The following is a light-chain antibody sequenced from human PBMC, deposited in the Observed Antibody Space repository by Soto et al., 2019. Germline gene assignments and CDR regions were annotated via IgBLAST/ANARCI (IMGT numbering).Light chain of an antibody. Sequence: QSVLTQPASVSGSPGQSITISCTGTSSDVGGYNYVSWYQQHPGKAPKLMIYEVNNRPSGVSNRFSGSKSGNTASLTISGLQAGGEADYYCTTYTSSNAPLFRGGTQLTVL. CDR1: SSDVGGYNY. V-gene: IGLV2-14*01. CDR3: TTYTSSNAPL. CDR2: EVN. J-gene: IGLJ3*02.